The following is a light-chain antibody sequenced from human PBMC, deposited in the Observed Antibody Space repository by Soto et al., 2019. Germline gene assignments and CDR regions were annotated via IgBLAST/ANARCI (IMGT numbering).Light chain of an antibody. CDR2: EVS. Sequence: QSALTQPASVSGSPGQSITISCTGTSSDGGVYNYVSWYQQHPGKAPKLMIYEVSNRPSGVSNRFSGSKSGNTASLTISGLQAEDEADYYCSSYPSSSTVFGGGTQLTVL. V-gene: IGLV2-14*01. J-gene: IGLJ3*02. CDR1: SSDGGVYNY. CDR3: SSYPSSSTV.